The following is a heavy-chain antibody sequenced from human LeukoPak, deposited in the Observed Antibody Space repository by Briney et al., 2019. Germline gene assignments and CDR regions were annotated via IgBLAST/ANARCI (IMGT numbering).Heavy chain of an antibody. J-gene: IGHJ4*02. D-gene: IGHD1-26*01. CDR1: GFTFDDYA. CDR3: ARVPVGSYFYTFDY. V-gene: IGHV3-43*02. CDR2: ISGDGGST. Sequence: SGVSLRLSCAAPGFTFDDYAMHWVRQAPGKGLEWVSLISGDGGSTYYADSVKGRFTISRDNAKNSLYLQMNSLRAEDTAVYYCARVPVGSYFYTFDYWVQGTLVTVSS.